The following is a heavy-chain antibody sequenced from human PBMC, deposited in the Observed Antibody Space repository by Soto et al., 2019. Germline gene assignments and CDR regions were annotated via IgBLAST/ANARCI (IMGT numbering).Heavy chain of an antibody. J-gene: IGHJ4*02. CDR2: IYYSGST. V-gene: IGHV4-31*03. D-gene: IGHD3-16*02. CDR1: GGSISSGGYY. Sequence: QVQLQESGPGLVKPSQTLSLTCTVSGGSISSGGYYWSWIRQHPGKGLEWIGYIYYSGSTYYNPSLNTRVTISVDTSKKQFSLKLSSVTAADTAVYYCARESVGGVIASWGQGTLVTVSS. CDR3: ARESVGGVIAS.